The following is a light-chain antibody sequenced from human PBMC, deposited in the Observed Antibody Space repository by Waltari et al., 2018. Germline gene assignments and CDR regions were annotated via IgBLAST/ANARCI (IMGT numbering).Light chain of an antibody. CDR2: EGN. V-gene: IGLV2-23*01. CDR3: CSYSGSSFL. CDR1: SSAVGDSNF. J-gene: IGLJ2*01. Sequence: QSALTQPASGSGSPGQSITISCTGTSSAVGDSNFFPWYQQHPNKAPKLTIYEGNKRPSVFSTRFSGSKSGNTASLTISGLQTEDEADYYCCSYSGSSFLFGGGTKLTVL.